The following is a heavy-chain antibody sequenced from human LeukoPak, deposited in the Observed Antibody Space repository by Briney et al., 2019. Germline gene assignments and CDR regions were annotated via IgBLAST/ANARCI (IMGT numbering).Heavy chain of an antibody. CDR3: ARVGYPGGGSYHVPN. CDR1: GYTFTNYA. D-gene: IGHD1-26*01. V-gene: IGHV1-3*01. J-gene: IGHJ4*02. Sequence: ASVKVSCKASGYTFTNYAMHWVRQAPGQRLEWMGWINAGNGNTKYSQKFQGRVTFTRDTSANTAYMELSSLRSEDTAVYYCARVGYPGGGSYHVPNWGQGTLVTVPS. CDR2: INAGNGNT.